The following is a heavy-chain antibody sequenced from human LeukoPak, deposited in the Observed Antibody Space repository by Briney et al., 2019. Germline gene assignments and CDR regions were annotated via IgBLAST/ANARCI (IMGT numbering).Heavy chain of an antibody. CDR2: INPNSGGT. CDR1: GYTFTGYY. D-gene: IGHD2-8*01. J-gene: IGHJ5*02. CDR3: ARDYSYCTNGVCSYNWFDP. V-gene: IGHV1-2*02. Sequence: ASVKVSCKASGYTFTGYYMHWVRQAPGQGLEWMGWINPNSGGTNYAQKFQGRVTMTRDTSISTAYMELSRLRSDDTAVYYCARDYSYCTNGVCSYNWFDPWGQGTLVTVSS.